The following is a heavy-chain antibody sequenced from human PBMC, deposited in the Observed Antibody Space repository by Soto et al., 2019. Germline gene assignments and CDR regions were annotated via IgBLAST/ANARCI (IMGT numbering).Heavy chain of an antibody. V-gene: IGHV4-34*01. CDR3: ARANLRGYSYGPDY. Sequence: LSLTCAVYGGSFSGYYWSWIRQPPGKGLEWIGEINHSGSTNYNPSLKSRVTISVDTSKNQFSLKLSSVTAADTAVYYCARANLRGYSYGPDYWGQGTLVTVSS. D-gene: IGHD5-18*01. CDR2: INHSGST. CDR1: GGSFSGYY. J-gene: IGHJ4*02.